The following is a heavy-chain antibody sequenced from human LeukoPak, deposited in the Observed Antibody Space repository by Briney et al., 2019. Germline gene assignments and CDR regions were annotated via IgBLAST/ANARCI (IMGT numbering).Heavy chain of an antibody. D-gene: IGHD6-13*01. CDR3: ARSGYSSSWPFDY. CDR1: GYSFTSYW. Sequence: GESLKISCKTSGYSFTSYWIGWVRQMPGKGLEWMGIIYPGDSDTRYSPSFQGQVTISADKSISTAYLQWSSLKASDTAMYYCARSGYSSSWPFDYWGQGTLVTVSS. J-gene: IGHJ4*02. V-gene: IGHV5-51*01. CDR2: IYPGDSDT.